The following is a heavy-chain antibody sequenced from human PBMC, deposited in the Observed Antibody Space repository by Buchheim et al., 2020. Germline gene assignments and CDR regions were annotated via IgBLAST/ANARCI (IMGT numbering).Heavy chain of an antibody. V-gene: IGHV4-30-2*01. D-gene: IGHD4-17*01. CDR2: IYHSGST. J-gene: IGHJ4*02. Sequence: QVQLQESGPGLVKPSQTLSLTCTVSGGSISSGGYSWRWIRQPPGKGLEWIGYIYHSGSTYYNPSLKSRVTISVDRSKNQFSLKLSSVTAADTAVYYCARERSYGDSTAGVDYWGQGTL. CDR1: GGSISSGGYS. CDR3: ARERSYGDSTAGVDY.